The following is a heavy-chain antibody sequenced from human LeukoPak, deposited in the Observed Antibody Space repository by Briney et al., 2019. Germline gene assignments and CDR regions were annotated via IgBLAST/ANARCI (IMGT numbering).Heavy chain of an antibody. V-gene: IGHV3-21*04. CDR1: GFTFSSYS. Sequence: GDSLRLSCAASGFTFSSYSMNWVRQAPGKGLEWVSSITGSSSYIHYADSVKGRFTISRDNSKNTLCLQMNSLRAEDTAVYYCAKLVVITHRGDYWGQGTLVTVSS. D-gene: IGHD3-22*01. CDR2: ITGSSSYI. J-gene: IGHJ4*02. CDR3: AKLVVITHRGDY.